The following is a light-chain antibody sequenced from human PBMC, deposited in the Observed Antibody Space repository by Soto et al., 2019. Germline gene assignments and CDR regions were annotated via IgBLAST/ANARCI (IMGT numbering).Light chain of an antibody. CDR3: QQSYSTPLT. CDR1: QSISSY. CDR2: AAS. J-gene: IGKJ4*01. Sequence: QSPASLSESVGDRVTXXCLASQSISSYLNWYQQKPGKAPKLLIYAASSLQSGVPSRFSGSGSGTDFTLTISSLQPEDFATYYCQQSYSTPLTFGGGTKVDI. V-gene: IGKV1-39*01.